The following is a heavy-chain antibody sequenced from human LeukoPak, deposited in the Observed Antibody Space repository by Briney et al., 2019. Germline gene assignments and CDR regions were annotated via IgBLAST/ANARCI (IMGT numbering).Heavy chain of an antibody. CDR3: ARVRSSGWSYFDY. CDR1: GFTFSSYW. D-gene: IGHD6-19*01. V-gene: IGHV3-7*01. CDR2: IKQDGSEK. J-gene: IGHJ4*02. Sequence: PGGSLRLSCAASGFTFSSYWMTWVRQAPGKGLEWVANIKQDGSEKYYVDSVKGRFTISRDNAKNSLYLQMNSLRAEDTAVYYCARVRSSGWSYFDYWGQGTLVTVSS.